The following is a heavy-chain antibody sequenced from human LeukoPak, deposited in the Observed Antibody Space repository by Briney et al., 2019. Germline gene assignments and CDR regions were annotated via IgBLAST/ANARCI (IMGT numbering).Heavy chain of an antibody. V-gene: IGHV3-48*03. Sequence: GGSLRLSCAASGFTFSSYEMNWARQAPGKGLEWVSYISSSGSTIYYADSVKGRFTISRDNAKKSLYLQMNSLRAEDTAVYYCARDSLYCSGGSCYSWNFDYWGQGTLVTVSS. D-gene: IGHD2-15*01. CDR1: GFTFSSYE. CDR2: ISSSGSTI. CDR3: ARDSLYCSGGSCYSWNFDY. J-gene: IGHJ4*02.